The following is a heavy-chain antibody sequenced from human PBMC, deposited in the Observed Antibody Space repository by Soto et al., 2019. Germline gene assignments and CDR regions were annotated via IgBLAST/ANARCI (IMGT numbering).Heavy chain of an antibody. CDR3: ARVVPGAEAWFGP. V-gene: IGHV1-18*04. CDR1: GYKFINHD. CDR2: IXXXSXGX. J-gene: IGHJ5*02. Sequence: EASVKVSCKASGYKFINHDMHLVRQVPGEALEWXGXIXXXSXGXXXEXXXKGRVSMATDRSTTTAYMGLRSLRSDDTDVYYCARVVPGAEAWFGPWGQGTLVTVSS. D-gene: IGHD2-2*01.